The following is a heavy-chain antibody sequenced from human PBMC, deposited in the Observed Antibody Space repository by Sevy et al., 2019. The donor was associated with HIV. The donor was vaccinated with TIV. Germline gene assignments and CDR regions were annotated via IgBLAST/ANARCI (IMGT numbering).Heavy chain of an antibody. CDR2: ISWDGGST. CDR3: ANDRMTDGEGGGMDV. CDR1: GFTFDDYT. J-gene: IGHJ6*02. D-gene: IGHD3-10*01. V-gene: IGHV3-43*01. Sequence: GGSLRLSCAASGFTFDDYTMHWVRQAPGKGLEWVSLISWDGGSTYYADSVKGRFTISRDNSKNSLYLQMNSLRTEDTALYYCANDRMTDGEGGGMDVWGQGTTVTVSS.